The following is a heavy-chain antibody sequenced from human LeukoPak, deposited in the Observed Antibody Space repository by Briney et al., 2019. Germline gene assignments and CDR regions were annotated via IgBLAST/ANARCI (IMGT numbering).Heavy chain of an antibody. D-gene: IGHD3-10*01. Sequence: PSETLSLTCTVSGYSISSGYYWGWIRQPPGKGLEWIGEINHSGSTNYNPSLKSRVTISVDTSKNQFSLKLSSVTAADTAVYYCARVRSSRFDPWGQGTLVTVSS. V-gene: IGHV4-38-2*02. CDR3: ARVRSSRFDP. J-gene: IGHJ5*02. CDR1: GYSISSGYY. CDR2: INHSGST.